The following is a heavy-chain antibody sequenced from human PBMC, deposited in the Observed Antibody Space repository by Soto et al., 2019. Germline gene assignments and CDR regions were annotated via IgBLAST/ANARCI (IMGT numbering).Heavy chain of an antibody. D-gene: IGHD4-17*01. CDR2: ISGGGGPST. J-gene: IGHJ4*02. V-gene: IGHV3-23*01. CDR1: GFTFSSYA. CDR3: AKDLRVFDY. Sequence: EVQLLESGGGLVQPGGSLRLSCAASGFTFSSYAMSWVRQAPGKGLEWVSAISGGGGPSTYYADSVKGRFTISRENSKNTLYLQMNSLRADDTAVYYCAKDLRVFDYWGQGTLVTVSS.